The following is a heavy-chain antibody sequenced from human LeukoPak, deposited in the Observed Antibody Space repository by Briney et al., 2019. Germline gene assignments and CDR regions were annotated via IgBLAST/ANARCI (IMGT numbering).Heavy chain of an antibody. CDR2: IKQDGSHK. V-gene: IGHV3-7*01. CDR3: VREEGY. CDR1: GFTFSTYW. J-gene: IGHJ4*02. Sequence: GGSLRLSCAASGFTFSTYWMYWVRQAPGKGLVWVANIKQDGSHKYYVDSVKGRFTISRDNAKNSLYLQMNSLRVEDTAVYYCVREEGYWGQGTLVTVSS.